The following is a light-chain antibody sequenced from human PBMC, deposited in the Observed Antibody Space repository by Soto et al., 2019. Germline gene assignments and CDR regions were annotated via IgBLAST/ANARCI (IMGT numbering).Light chain of an antibody. Sequence: QSVLTQPASVSGSPGQSITISCTGTSSDVGSYSLVSWYQQHPGKAPKLIIYEVTNRPSGVSNRFSGSKSGSSASLTISGLQPEDEADYYCCSYAGSYNLEVFGGGTKVTVL. CDR2: EVT. CDR3: CSYAGSYNLEV. V-gene: IGLV2-23*02. CDR1: SSDVGSYSL. J-gene: IGLJ3*02.